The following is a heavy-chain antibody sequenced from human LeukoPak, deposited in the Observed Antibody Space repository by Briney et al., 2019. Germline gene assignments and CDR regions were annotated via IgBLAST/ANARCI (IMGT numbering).Heavy chain of an antibody. D-gene: IGHD6-19*01. J-gene: IGHJ4*02. CDR1: GFTFSSYG. CDR2: ISYDGSNK. Sequence: GGSLRLSCAASGFTFSSYGMHWVRQAPGKGLEWVAVISYDGSNKYYADSVKGRFTISRDNSKKTLNLQMHSLRAEDTAVYYCAKSSRAVAADFDYWGQGTLVTVSS. V-gene: IGHV3-30*18. CDR3: AKSSRAVAADFDY.